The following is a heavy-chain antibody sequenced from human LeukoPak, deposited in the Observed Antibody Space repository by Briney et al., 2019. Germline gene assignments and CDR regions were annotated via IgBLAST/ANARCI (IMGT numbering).Heavy chain of an antibody. J-gene: IGHJ6*02. V-gene: IGHV1-2*02. CDR3: ARDSSSDWFEKYYGMDV. CDR2: INPNSGGT. CDR1: GYTFTGYY. D-gene: IGHD6-19*01. Sequence: ASVKVSCKASGYTFTGYYMHWVRQAPGQGLEWMGWINPNSGGTNYAQKFQGRVTMTRDTSISTAYMELSRLRPDDTAVYYCARDSSSDWFEKYYGMDVWGQGTTVTVSS.